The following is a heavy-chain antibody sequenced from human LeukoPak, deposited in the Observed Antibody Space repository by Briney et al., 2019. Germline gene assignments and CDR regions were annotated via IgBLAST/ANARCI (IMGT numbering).Heavy chain of an antibody. CDR3: ARDIWNDGNYYMDV. D-gene: IGHD1-1*01. CDR1: GFSVSDYG. J-gene: IGHJ6*03. V-gene: IGHV3-33*01. CDR2: IWSGASAG. Sequence: GRSLTLSCTASGFSVSDYGRHWVRQAPGKGLEWVALIWSGASAGLYADSVKGRFTISRDGSRNTMYLQMDSLRAEDTAVYHCARDIWNDGNYYMDVWGKGTTVTVSS.